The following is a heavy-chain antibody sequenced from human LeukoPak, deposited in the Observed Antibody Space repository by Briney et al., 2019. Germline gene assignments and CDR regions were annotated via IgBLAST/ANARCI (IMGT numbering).Heavy chain of an antibody. CDR3: AKGSTTFTHDAFDI. CDR2: ISGSGGST. J-gene: IGHJ3*02. D-gene: IGHD5-12*01. V-gene: IGHV3-23*01. CDR1: GFTFSSYG. Sequence: GGSLRPSCAASGFTFSSYGMHWVRQAPGKGLEGVSAISGSGGSTYYADSVKGRFTISRDNSKNTPYLQMNSLRAEDTAVYYCAKGSTTFTHDAFDIWGQGTMVTVSS.